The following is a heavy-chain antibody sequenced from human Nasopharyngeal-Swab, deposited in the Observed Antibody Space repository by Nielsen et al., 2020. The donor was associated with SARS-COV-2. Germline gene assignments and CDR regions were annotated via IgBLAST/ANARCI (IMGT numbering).Heavy chain of an antibody. CDR1: GFTFSSYA. CDR2: ISASGGST. J-gene: IGHJ4*02. CDR3: AKGRVGAHDSFFDY. Sequence: GESLKISCAASGFTFSSYAMSWVRQAPEKGLEWVSTISASGGSTYYADSVKGRFSISRDHSKNTLYLQMNSLRAEDAAVYYCAKGRVGAHDSFFDYWGQGTLVTVSS. D-gene: IGHD1-26*01. V-gene: IGHV3-23*01.